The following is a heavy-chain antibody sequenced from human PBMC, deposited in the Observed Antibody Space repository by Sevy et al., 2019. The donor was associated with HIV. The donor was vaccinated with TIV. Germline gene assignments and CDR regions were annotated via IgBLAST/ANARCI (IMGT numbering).Heavy chain of an antibody. J-gene: IGHJ4*02. CDR2: ISYDGSKK. D-gene: IGHD3-9*01. Sequence: GESLKISCAASGFTFSTYAIHWVRQAPGKGLEWVAVISYDGSKKYYADSVKGRFTISRDNSKNTLYLRMNSLRAEDTAVYYCARQADNFDWLPSYFDHWGQGTLVTVSS. V-gene: IGHV3-30-3*01. CDR1: GFTFSTYA. CDR3: ARQADNFDWLPSYFDH.